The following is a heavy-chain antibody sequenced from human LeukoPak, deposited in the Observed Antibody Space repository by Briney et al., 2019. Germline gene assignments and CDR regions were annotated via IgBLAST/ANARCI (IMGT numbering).Heavy chain of an antibody. J-gene: IGHJ3*02. V-gene: IGHV3-9*01. Sequence: SGGSLRLSCAASGFTFDDYAVHWVRQAPGKGLEWVSGISWNSGSIGYADSVKGRFTISRDNAKNSLYLQMNSLRAEDTALYYCAKDVRSPSAFDIWGQGTMVTVSS. CDR2: ISWNSGSI. CDR1: GFTFDDYA. CDR3: AKDVRSPSAFDI.